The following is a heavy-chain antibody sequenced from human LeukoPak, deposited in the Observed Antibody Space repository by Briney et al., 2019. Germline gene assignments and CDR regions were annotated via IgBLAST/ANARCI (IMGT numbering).Heavy chain of an antibody. J-gene: IGHJ4*02. D-gene: IGHD3-10*01. CDR2: ISSSGSTI. V-gene: IGHV3-48*03. CDR3: ARERGLLWFGELLGIDYYFGY. CDR1: GFTFNSYE. Sequence: PGGSLRLSCAASGFTFNSYEMNWVRQAPGKGLEWVSYISSSGSTIYYADSVKGRFTISRDNAKNSLYLQMNSLRDEDTAVYYCARERGLLWFGELLGIDYYFGYWGQGTLVTVSS.